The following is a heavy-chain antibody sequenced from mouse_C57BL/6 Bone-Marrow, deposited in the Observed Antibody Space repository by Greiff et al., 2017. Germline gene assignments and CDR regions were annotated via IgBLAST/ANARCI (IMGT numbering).Heavy chain of an antibody. D-gene: IGHD1-3*01. CDR1: GYTFTDYE. CDR3: TRPPVITTRYYFDY. V-gene: IGHV1-15*01. CDR2: IDPESGGT. J-gene: IGHJ2*01. Sequence: VQLQQSGAELVRPGASVTLSCKASGYTFTDYEMHWVKQTPVHGLEWIGAIDPESGGTDYNKKFKGKAILPEDKSTSTAYMQLSSLTSEDAAVYYCTRPPVITTRYYFDYWGQGTTLTVSS.